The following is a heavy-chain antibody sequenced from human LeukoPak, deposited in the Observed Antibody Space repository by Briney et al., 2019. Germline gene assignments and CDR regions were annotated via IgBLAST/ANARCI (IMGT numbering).Heavy chain of an antibody. J-gene: IGHJ4*02. V-gene: IGHV3-48*03. D-gene: IGHD2-2*01. Sequence: GGSLRLSCAASGFTFSSYEMNWVRQAPGKELEWVSYISSSGSTIYYADSVKGRFTISRDNAKNSLYLQMNSLRAEDTAVYYCARDRLYCSSTSCYPYWGQGTLVTVSS. CDR3: ARDRLYCSSTSCYPY. CDR2: ISSSGSTI. CDR1: GFTFSSYE.